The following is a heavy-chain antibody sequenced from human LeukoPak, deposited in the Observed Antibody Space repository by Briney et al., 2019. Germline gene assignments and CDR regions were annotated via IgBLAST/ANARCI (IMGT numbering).Heavy chain of an antibody. Sequence: GGSLRLSCAASGFTFSNYWMDWVRQAPGKGLEWVANIKQDGTEKHYVDSVKGRFTISRDNAKNSLYLQMNSLRAEDTALYYCSQSLNYWGQGTLVSVSS. J-gene: IGHJ4*02. CDR1: GFTFSNYW. CDR2: IKQDGTEK. V-gene: IGHV3-7*01. CDR3: SQSLNY.